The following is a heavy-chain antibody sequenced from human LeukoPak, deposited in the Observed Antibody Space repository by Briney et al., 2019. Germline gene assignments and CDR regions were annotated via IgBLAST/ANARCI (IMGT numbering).Heavy chain of an antibody. CDR2: ISSSSSYI. J-gene: IGHJ5*02. Sequence: SGGSLRLTCAASGFTFSSYSMNWVRQAPGKGLEWVSSISSSSSYIYYADSVKGRFTISRDNAKNSLFLQMNSLRAEDTAVYYCAKDTVPAYRGWFDPWGQGTLVTVSS. CDR3: AKDTVPAYRGWFDP. CDR1: GFTFSSYS. D-gene: IGHD2-2*01. V-gene: IGHV3-21*04.